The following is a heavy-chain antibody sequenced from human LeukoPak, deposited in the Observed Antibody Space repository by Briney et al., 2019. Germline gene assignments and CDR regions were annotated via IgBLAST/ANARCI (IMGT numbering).Heavy chain of an antibody. CDR1: GYTFTGYY. CDR2: INPNSGGT. V-gene: IGHV1-2*02. D-gene: IGHD6-13*01. Sequence: ASVTVSCKASGYTFTGYYMHWVRQAPGQGLEWMGWINPNSGGTNYAQKFQGRVTMTRDTSISTAYMELSRLRSDDTAVYYCARGPYSSSWYFDYWGRGTLVTVSS. CDR3: ARGPYSSSWYFDY. J-gene: IGHJ4*02.